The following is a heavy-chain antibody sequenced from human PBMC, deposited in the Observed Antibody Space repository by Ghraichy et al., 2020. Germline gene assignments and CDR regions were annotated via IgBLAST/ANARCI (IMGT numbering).Heavy chain of an antibody. CDR2: IDQLGNER. CDR1: GFTFKNDW. Sequence: GGSLRLSCIGSGFTFKNDWMIWVRQPPGRRLEWVANIDQLGNERYYVDSVKGRFTVSRDNAKNSVYLQMNSLRAYDTAVYFCVRPLTGGLAFWGPGARVTVSS. J-gene: IGHJ4*02. D-gene: IGHD3-16*01. V-gene: IGHV3-7*03. CDR3: VRPLTGGLAF.